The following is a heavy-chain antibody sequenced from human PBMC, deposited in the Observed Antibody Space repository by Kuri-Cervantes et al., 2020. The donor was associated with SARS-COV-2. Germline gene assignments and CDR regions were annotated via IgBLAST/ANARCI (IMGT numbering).Heavy chain of an antibody. Sequence: SETLSLTCTVSGGSISSSSYYWGWIRQPPGKGLEWIGSIYYSGSTYYNPSLKSRVTISVDTSKNQFSLKLSSVTAADTAVYYCARHDVKGFDPWGQGTLVTVDS. CDR2: IYYSGST. CDR1: GGSISSSSYY. D-gene: IGHD3-10*02. CDR3: ARHDVKGFDP. J-gene: IGHJ5*02. V-gene: IGHV4-39*01.